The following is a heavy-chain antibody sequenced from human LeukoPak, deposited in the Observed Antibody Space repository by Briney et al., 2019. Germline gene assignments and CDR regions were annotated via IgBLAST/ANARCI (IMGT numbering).Heavy chain of an antibody. CDR2: IIPIFGTA. D-gene: IGHD2/OR15-2a*01. V-gene: IGHV1-69*13. CDR3: ARPFPGSPKTDAFDI. CDR1: GGTFSSYA. J-gene: IGHJ3*02. Sequence: GASVKVSCKASGGTFSSYAISWVRQAPGQGLEWMGGIIPIFGTANYAQKFQGRVTITADESTSTAYMELSSLRSEDTAVYYCARPFPGSPKTDAFDIWGQGTMVTVSS.